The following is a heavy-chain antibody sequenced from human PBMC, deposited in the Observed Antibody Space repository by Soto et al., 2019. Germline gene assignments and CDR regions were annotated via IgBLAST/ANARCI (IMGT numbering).Heavy chain of an antibody. Sequence: GGSLRLSCTASGFTFGDYAMSWFRQAPGMGLEWVGFIRSKAHGGTTEYAASVKGRFTISRDDSKSIAYLQMNSLKTEDTAVYYCTRSRGSYYKVFDYWGQGTLVTVSS. V-gene: IGHV3-49*03. CDR1: GFTFGDYA. D-gene: IGHD3-10*01. CDR2: IRSKAHGGTT. CDR3: TRSRGSYYKVFDY. J-gene: IGHJ4*02.